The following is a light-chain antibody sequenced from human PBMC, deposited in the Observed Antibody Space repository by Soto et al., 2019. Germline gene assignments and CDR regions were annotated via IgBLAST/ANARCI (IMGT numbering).Light chain of an antibody. CDR3: QQYGSSPIT. J-gene: IGKJ5*01. V-gene: IGKV3-20*01. Sequence: EIVLTQSPGTLSLSPGERATLSCRASQSVSSSNLAWYQQKRGRAPRLLIHGASSRATGVSDRVSGSGSGTDFTLPISRLEPEDFAVYYCQQYGSSPITFGQGTRREIK. CDR1: QSVSSSN. CDR2: GAS.